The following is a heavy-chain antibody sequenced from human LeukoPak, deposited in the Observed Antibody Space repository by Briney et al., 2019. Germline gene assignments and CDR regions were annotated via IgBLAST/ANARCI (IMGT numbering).Heavy chain of an antibody. CDR3: AKESYSYGPLGY. Sequence: PGGSLRLSCAASGFTFSSYWMSWVRQAPGKGLEWVANINQHGGEKYYVDSVKGRFTISRDNSKNTLYLQMNSLRAEDTAVYYCAKESYSYGPLGYWGQGTLVTVSS. V-gene: IGHV3-7*01. J-gene: IGHJ4*02. CDR1: GFTFSSYW. D-gene: IGHD5-18*01. CDR2: INQHGGEK.